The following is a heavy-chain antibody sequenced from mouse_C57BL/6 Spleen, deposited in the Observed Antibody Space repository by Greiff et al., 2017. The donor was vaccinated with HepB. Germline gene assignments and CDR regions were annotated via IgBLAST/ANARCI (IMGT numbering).Heavy chain of an antibody. CDR1: GYTFTDYN. V-gene: IGHV1-22*01. CDR3: ARRYGSRDYYAMDY. D-gene: IGHD1-1*01. J-gene: IGHJ4*01. Sequence: VQLKQSGPELVKPGASVKMSCKASGYTFTDYNMHWVKQSHGKSLEWIGYINPNNGGTSYNQKFKGKATLTVNKSSSTAYMELRSLTSEDSAVYYCARRYGSRDYYAMDYWGQGTSVTVSS. CDR2: INPNNGGT.